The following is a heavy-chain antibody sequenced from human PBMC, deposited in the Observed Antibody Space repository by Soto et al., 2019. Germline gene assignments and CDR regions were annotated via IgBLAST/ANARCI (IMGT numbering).Heavy chain of an antibody. CDR3: ARVPSIAARKGAFDI. CDR1: GYTFTGYY. Sequence: ASVKVSCKASGYTFTGYYMHWVRQAPGQGLEWMGWINPNSGGTNYAQKFQGWVTMTRDTSISTAYMELSRLRSDDTAVYYCARVPSIAARKGAFDIWGQGTMVTVSS. D-gene: IGHD6-6*01. J-gene: IGHJ3*02. V-gene: IGHV1-2*04. CDR2: INPNSGGT.